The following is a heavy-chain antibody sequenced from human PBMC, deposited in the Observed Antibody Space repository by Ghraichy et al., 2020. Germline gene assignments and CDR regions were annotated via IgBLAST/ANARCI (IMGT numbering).Heavy chain of an antibody. CDR3: ARGGYGGNNSLYYYYYMDV. Sequence: SETLSLTCTVSGGSISSYYWSWIRQPPGKGLEWIGYIYYSGSTNYNPSLKSRVTISVDTSKNQFSLKLSSVTAADTAVYYCARGGYGGNNSLYYYYYMDVWGKGTTVTVSS. V-gene: IGHV4-59*01. CDR2: IYYSGST. CDR1: GGSISSYY. D-gene: IGHD4-23*01. J-gene: IGHJ6*03.